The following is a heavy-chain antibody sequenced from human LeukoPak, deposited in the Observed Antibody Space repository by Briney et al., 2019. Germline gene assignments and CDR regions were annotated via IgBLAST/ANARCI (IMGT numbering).Heavy chain of an antibody. CDR3: AKVVPAALDAFDI. Sequence: GASVKVSCKASGGTFSSYTISWVRQAPGQGLEWMGRIIPILGIANYAQEFQGRVTITADKSTSTAYMELSSLRSEDTAVYYCAKVVPAALDAFDIWGQGTMVTVSS. CDR1: GGTFSSYT. CDR2: IIPILGIA. J-gene: IGHJ3*02. D-gene: IGHD2-2*01. V-gene: IGHV1-69*02.